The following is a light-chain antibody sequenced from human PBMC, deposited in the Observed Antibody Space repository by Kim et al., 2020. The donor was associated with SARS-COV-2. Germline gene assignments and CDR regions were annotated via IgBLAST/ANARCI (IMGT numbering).Light chain of an antibody. V-gene: IGKV1-39*01. CDR3: QQNSETPLT. J-gene: IGKJ4*01. Sequence: DVQMIQSPSSLSASVGDRVTITCRTSRTIYSYLNWYQQKPGKAPKLLIYTASSLHSGVPSRFSGSGSGTDFTLTISSLQPGDVATYYCQQNSETPLTFGGGTKLEI. CDR2: TAS. CDR1: RTIYSY.